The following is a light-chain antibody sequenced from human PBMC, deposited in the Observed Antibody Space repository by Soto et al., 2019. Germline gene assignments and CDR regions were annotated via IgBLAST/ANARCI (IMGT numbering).Light chain of an antibody. V-gene: IGKV1D-16*01. J-gene: IGKJ1*01. CDR1: QDISSW. Sequence: DIQMTQSPSFVSASVGDRVTITCRASQDISSWLVWYQQKPGKAPKLLIHATSGLQSGVPSRFSGSGSGTDFTLTISNLQPGDSATYYCQQYNSYSPTFGQGTKVEVK. CDR2: ATS. CDR3: QQYNSYSPT.